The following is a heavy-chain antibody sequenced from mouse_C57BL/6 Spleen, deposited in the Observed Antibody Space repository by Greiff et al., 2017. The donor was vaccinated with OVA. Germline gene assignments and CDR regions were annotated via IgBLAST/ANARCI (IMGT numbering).Heavy chain of an antibody. Sequence: EVHLVESGGGLVQPKGSLKLSCAASGFSFNTYAMNWVRQAPGKGLEWVARIRSKSNNYATYYADSVKDRFTISRDDSESMLYLQMNNLKTEDTAMYYCVRQTAQAYYAMDYWGQGTSVTVSS. J-gene: IGHJ4*01. CDR2: IRSKSNNYAT. V-gene: IGHV10-1*01. CDR3: VRQTAQAYYAMDY. D-gene: IGHD3-2*02. CDR1: GFSFNTYA.